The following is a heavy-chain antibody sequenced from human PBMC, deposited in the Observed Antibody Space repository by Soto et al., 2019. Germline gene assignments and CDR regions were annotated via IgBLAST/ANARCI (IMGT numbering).Heavy chain of an antibody. D-gene: IGHD3-22*01. CDR1: GFTFSSYG. CDR3: AKDSDYYASSGYLDY. V-gene: IGHV3-30*18. Sequence: QVQLVESGGGVVQPGRSLRLSCAASGFTFSSYGMHWVRQAPGKGLEWVAVISYDGSNKYYADSVKGRFTISRDNSKNTLYLQMNSLRAEDTAVYYCAKDSDYYASSGYLDYWGQGTLVTVSS. J-gene: IGHJ4*02. CDR2: ISYDGSNK.